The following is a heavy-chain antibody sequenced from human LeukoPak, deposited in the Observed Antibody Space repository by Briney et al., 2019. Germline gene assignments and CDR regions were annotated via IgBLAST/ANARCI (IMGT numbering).Heavy chain of an antibody. CDR3: ARTYTNYPNRPFDY. CDR2: IYHSGST. V-gene: IGHV4-38-2*02. D-gene: IGHD4-11*01. CDR1: DYSISSSYY. Sequence: PSETLSLTCSVSDYSISSSYYWGCLRQPPGKGLEGIGNIYHSGSTYYNPSLTGRVTISVDTSKNQFSLKLSSVTAADTAVYYCARTYTNYPNRPFDYWGQGTLVTVSS. J-gene: IGHJ4*02.